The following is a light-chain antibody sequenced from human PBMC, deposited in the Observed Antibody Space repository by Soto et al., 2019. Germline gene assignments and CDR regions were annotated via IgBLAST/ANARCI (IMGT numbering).Light chain of an antibody. J-gene: IGKJ2*02. CDR1: QSINTL. Sequence: DIQMTQSPSTLSASVGDRVTITCRASQSINTLLAWYQQKPGSAPQLLIYKASTLENGVPSRFSGSGSGTEFTLTITGLQPDDFATYDCQHCKSICTFGQGTKLEIK. CDR3: QHCKSICT. CDR2: KAS. V-gene: IGKV1-5*03.